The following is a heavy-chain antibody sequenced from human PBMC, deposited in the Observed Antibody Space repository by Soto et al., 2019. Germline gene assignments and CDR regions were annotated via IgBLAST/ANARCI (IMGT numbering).Heavy chain of an antibody. CDR1: GGSISRYY. D-gene: IGHD5-18*01. CDR2: IYYSGST. J-gene: IGHJ4*02. Sequence: SETLSLTCTVSGGSISRYYWSWIRQPPGKGLEWIGYIYYSGSTNYNPSLKSRVTISVDTSKNQFSLKLSSVTAADTAVYYCASTRVDTAMVPYFDYWGQGTLVTVSS. V-gene: IGHV4-59*01. CDR3: ASTRVDTAMVPYFDY.